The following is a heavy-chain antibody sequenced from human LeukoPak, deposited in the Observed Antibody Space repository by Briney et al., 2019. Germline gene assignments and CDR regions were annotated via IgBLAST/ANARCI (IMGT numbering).Heavy chain of an antibody. CDR3: ARENPGDYMDV. CDR1: GFTFSSYS. J-gene: IGHJ6*03. CDR2: ISSSSSYI. Sequence: GGSLRLSCAASGFTFSSYSMNWVRQAPGKRLDWVSSISSSSSYIYYADSVKGRFTISRDNAKNSLYLQMNSLRAEDTAVYYCARENPGDYMDVWGKGTTVTVSS. V-gene: IGHV3-21*01.